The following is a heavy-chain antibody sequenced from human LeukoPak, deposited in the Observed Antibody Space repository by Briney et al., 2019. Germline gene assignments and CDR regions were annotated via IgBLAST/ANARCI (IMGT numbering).Heavy chain of an antibody. CDR3: ARGKHVLRYFDWLPAYTDY. V-gene: IGHV1-2*02. J-gene: IGHJ4*02. D-gene: IGHD3-9*01. CDR1: GYTFTGYH. CDR2: INPNSGGT. Sequence: ASVKVSCKASGYTFTGYHMHWVRQAPGQGLEWMGWINPNSGGTNYAQKFQGRVTMTRDTSISTAYMELSRLRSDDTAVYYCARGKHVLRYFDWLPAYTDYWGQGTLVTVSS.